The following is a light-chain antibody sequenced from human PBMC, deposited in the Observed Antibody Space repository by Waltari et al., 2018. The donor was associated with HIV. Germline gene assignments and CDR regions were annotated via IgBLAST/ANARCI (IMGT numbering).Light chain of an antibody. CDR3: QQYNNWPPVWT. Sequence: DIVMTQSPAPLSVSPGERATLSCRASQRVSSNLAWYQQKPGQAPRLLIYGASTRATGIPARFSGSGSGTEFTLTISSLQSEDFAVYYCQQYNNWPPVWTFGQGTKVEIK. CDR2: GAS. J-gene: IGKJ1*01. CDR1: QRVSSN. V-gene: IGKV3-15*01.